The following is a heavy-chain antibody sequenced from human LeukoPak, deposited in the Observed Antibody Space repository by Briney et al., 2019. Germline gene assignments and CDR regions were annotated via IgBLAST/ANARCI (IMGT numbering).Heavy chain of an antibody. CDR2: IYYSGST. V-gene: IGHV4-39*07. D-gene: IGHD7-27*01. CDR1: GGSISSSSYY. CDR3: AKGVWAPRFDS. Sequence: PSETLSLTCTVSGGSISSSSYYWGWIRQPPGTGLEWIGSIYYSGSTYYNPSLKSRVTISAEKSKSQFSLRLTSVTAADTAVYYCAKGVWAPRFDSWGQGTLVTVSS. J-gene: IGHJ5*01.